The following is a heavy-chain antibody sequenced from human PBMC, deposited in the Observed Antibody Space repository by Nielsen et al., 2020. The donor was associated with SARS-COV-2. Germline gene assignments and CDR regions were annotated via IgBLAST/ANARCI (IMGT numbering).Heavy chain of an antibody. V-gene: IGHV3-23*01. Sequence: WIRQPPGKGLEWVSATSGSGGSTYYADSVKGRFTISRDNSKNTLYLQMNSLRAEDTAVYHCAKEVRDTATSYYYYYGMDVWGQGTTVTVSS. J-gene: IGHJ6*02. CDR2: TSGSGGST. CDR3: AKEVRDTATSYYYYYGMDV. D-gene: IGHD5-18*01.